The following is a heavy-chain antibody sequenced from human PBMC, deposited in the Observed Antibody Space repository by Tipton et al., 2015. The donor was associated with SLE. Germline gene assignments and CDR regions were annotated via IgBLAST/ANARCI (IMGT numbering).Heavy chain of an antibody. D-gene: IGHD3-22*01. CDR3: ARDNSSGGNDY. J-gene: IGHJ4*02. V-gene: IGHV4-39*07. Sequence: LRLSCTVSGGSISSSSYYWGWIRQPPGKGLEWIGSIYYSGSTYYNPSLKSRVTISVDTSKNQFSLKLSSVTAADTAVYYCARDNSSGGNDYWGQGTLVTVSS. CDR2: IYYSGST. CDR1: GGSISSSSYY.